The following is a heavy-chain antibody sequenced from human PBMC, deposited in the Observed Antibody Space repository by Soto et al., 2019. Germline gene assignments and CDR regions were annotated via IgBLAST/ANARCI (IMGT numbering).Heavy chain of an antibody. V-gene: IGHV4-30-4*01. CDR1: GGSISSGDYY. D-gene: IGHD3-3*02. J-gene: IGHJ4*02. CDR3: ARVPAHFWSGYYFDY. CDR2: IYYSGST. Sequence: PSETLSLTXTVSGGSISSGDYYWSGIRQPPGKGLEWIGYIYYSGSTYYNPSLKSRVTISVDTSKNQFSLKLSSVTAADTAVYYCARVPAHFWSGYYFDYWGQGTLVTVSS.